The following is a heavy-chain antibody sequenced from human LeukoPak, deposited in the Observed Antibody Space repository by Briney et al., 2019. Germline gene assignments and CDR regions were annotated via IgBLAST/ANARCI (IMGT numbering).Heavy chain of an antibody. CDR1: GGSISRSSHY. CDR2: IFYTGST. V-gene: IGHV4-61*05. Sequence: SETLSLTCTVSGGSISRSSHYWGWIRQPPGKGLECIGYIFYTGSTNYNPSLKSRVTISVDKSKNQFSLRLSSVTAADTAVYYCARGRRYYDSSGRYFDFWGQGTLVTVSS. J-gene: IGHJ4*02. CDR3: ARGRRYYDSSGRYFDF. D-gene: IGHD3-22*01.